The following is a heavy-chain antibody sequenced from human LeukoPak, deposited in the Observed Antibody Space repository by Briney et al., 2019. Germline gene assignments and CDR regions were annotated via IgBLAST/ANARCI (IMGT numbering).Heavy chain of an antibody. CDR2: ISAYNGNT. CDR1: GYTFTSYG. CDR3: ARGLKQWLVHPYPYMDV. V-gene: IGHV1-18*01. J-gene: IGHJ6*03. Sequence: ASVKVSCKASGYTFTSYGISWVRQAPGQGLEGMGWISAYNGNTNYAQKLQGRVTMTTYTSTSTAYMELSSLRSEDTAVYYCARGLKQWLVHPYPYMDVWGKGTTVTVSS. D-gene: IGHD6-19*01.